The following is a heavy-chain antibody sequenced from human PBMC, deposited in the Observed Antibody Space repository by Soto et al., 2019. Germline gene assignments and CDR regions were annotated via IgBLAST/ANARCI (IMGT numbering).Heavy chain of an antibody. J-gene: IGHJ5*02. CDR2: IYYSGST. Sequence: SETLSLTCTVSGGSISSYYWSWIRQPPGKGLEWIGYIYYSGSTNYNPSLKSRVTISVDTSKNQFSLKLSSVTAADTAVYYCARLFKRLNWFDPWGQGTXVTVSS. CDR1: GGSISSYY. CDR3: ARLFKRLNWFDP. V-gene: IGHV4-59*08.